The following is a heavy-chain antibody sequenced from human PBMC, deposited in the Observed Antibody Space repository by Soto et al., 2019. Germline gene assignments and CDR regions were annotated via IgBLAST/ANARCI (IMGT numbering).Heavy chain of an antibody. CDR3: AGGYCSSISCYAKGDY. Sequence: PGESLKISCKGSGYSFTSYWIGWVRQMPGKGLEWMGIIYPGDSDTRYSPSFQGQVTISADKSISTAYLQWSSLKASDTAMYYCAGGYCSSISCYAKGDYWGQGTLVTVSS. D-gene: IGHD2-2*01. CDR2: IYPGDSDT. V-gene: IGHV5-51*01. CDR1: GYSFTSYW. J-gene: IGHJ4*02.